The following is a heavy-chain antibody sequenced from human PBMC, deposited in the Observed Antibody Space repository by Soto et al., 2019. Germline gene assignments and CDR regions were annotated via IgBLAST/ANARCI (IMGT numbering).Heavy chain of an antibody. D-gene: IGHD6-6*01. Sequence: PGGSLRLSYAASGFTFSSYWMHWVRQAPGKGLVWVSRINSDGSSTSYADSVKGRFTISRDNAKNTLYLQMNSLRAEDTAVYYCAGESSIAARTFNYWGQGTLVTVSS. CDR1: GFTFSSYW. V-gene: IGHV3-74*01. CDR2: INSDGSST. J-gene: IGHJ4*02. CDR3: AGESSIAARTFNY.